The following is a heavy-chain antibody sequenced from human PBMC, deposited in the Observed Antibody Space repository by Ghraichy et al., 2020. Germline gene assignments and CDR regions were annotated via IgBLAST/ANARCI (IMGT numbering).Heavy chain of an antibody. J-gene: IGHJ6*02. CDR3: ARPGVQWLVKPDVYGMDV. D-gene: IGHD6-19*01. CDR1: GGTFSSYA. CDR2: IIPIFGTA. V-gene: IGHV1-69*13. Sequence: SVKVSCKASGGTFSSYAISWVRQAPGQGLEWMGGIIPIFGTANYAQKFQGRVTITADESTSTAYMELSSLRSEDTAVYYCARPGVQWLVKPDVYGMDVWGQGTTATVSS.